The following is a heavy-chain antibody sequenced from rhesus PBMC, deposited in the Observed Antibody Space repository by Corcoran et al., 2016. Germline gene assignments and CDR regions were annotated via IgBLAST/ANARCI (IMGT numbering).Heavy chain of an antibody. CDR1: GGSISSSNW. D-gene: IGHD6-37*01. V-gene: IGHV4-65*01. CDR2: SSGVSGST. J-gene: IGHJ3*01. CDR3: ARQMGRWDAFDF. Sequence: QVQLQESGPGLVKPSETLSLTCAVSGGSISSSNWWSWIRQPPGKGLEWIGYSSGVSGSTSYHPTLKSRVTISTGTSKNQFSLKLGSVTAADAAVYYCARQMGRWDAFDFWGQGLRVTVSS.